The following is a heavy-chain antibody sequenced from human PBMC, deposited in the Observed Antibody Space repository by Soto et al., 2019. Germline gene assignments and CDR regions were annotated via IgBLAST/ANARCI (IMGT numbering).Heavy chain of an antibody. Sequence: QVQLQQWGSGLLKPSETLSLNCAVYGGSFSGHYWSWIRQPPGKGLEWIGEIDESGSINNNPSLKSRLTILVHTSKNQSSLRLTSLTAADTAVYYCARRKSSGWYYFDYWGQGTPVTVSS. CDR1: GGSFSGHY. V-gene: IGHV4-34*01. D-gene: IGHD6-19*01. CDR2: IDESGSI. CDR3: ARRKSSGWYYFDY. J-gene: IGHJ4*02.